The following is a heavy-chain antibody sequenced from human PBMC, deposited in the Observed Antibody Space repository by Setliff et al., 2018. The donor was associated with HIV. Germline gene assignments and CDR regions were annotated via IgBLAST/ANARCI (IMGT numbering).Heavy chain of an antibody. D-gene: IGHD3-22*01. CDR2: INHSGST. J-gene: IGHJ1*01. CDR3: ARRRITVIVAPFQH. Sequence: SETLSLTCAVYGGSFSGYYWSWIRQPPGKGLEWIGEINHSGSTNYNPSLKSRVTISVDTSKNQFSLKLSSVTAANTAVYYCARRRITVIVAPFQHWGQGTLVTVSS. V-gene: IGHV4-34*01. CDR1: GGSFSGYY.